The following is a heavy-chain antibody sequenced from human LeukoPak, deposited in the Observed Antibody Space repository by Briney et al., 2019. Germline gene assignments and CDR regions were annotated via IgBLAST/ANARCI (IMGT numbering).Heavy chain of an antibody. V-gene: IGHV1-69*05. J-gene: IGHJ6*03. CDR3: ARSNDFWNSAYYYYYYMDV. D-gene: IGHD3-3*01. CDR2: IIPIFGTA. Sequence: SVKVSCKASGDPFSSYIIAWVRQAPGQGLEWMGGIIPIFGTANYAQKFQGRVTITTDESTSTAYMELSSLRSEDTAVYYCARSNDFWNSAYYYYYYMDVWGKGTTVTVSS. CDR1: GDPFSSYI.